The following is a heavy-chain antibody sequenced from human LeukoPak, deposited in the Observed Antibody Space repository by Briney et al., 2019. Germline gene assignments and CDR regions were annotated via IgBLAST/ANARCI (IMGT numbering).Heavy chain of an antibody. D-gene: IGHD6-19*01. V-gene: IGHV4-30-2*01. J-gene: IGHJ3*02. CDR3: AREYLNSSGWYSPGYELYDI. CDR2: IYHSGST. Sequence: SETLSLTCAVSGGSISSGGYSWSWIRQPPGKGLEWIGYIYHSGSTYYNPSLKSRVTISVDRSKNQFSLKLSSVTAADTAVYYCAREYLNSSGWYSPGYELYDIWGQGTMVTVSS. CDR1: GGSISSGGYS.